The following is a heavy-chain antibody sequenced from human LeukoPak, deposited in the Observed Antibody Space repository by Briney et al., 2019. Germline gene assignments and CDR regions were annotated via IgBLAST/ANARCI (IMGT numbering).Heavy chain of an antibody. V-gene: IGHV3-74*01. CDR1: GFTFNGYR. Sequence: PGGSLRLSCAASGFTFNGYRMNWARQAPGKGLEWVSCIKSDGSSTIYADSVKGRFTISRDNAKNTLYLQMNSLRGEDTAVYYCTRETSNAFDIWGQGTMVTVSS. J-gene: IGHJ3*02. CDR2: IKSDGSST. CDR3: TRETSNAFDI.